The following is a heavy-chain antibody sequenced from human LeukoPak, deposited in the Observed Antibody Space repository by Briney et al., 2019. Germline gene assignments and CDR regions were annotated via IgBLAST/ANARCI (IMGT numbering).Heavy chain of an antibody. CDR2: ILYDGSNK. D-gene: IGHD6-19*01. J-gene: IGHJ4*02. CDR3: ARGGGESSSGQLFDY. V-gene: IGHV3-30*04. Sequence: GGSLRLSCAASGFTLSSYAMHWVRQAPGKGLEWVAVILYDGSNKYYTDSVKGRFTISRDNAKNTVYLQMNSLRAEDTAVYYCARGGGESSSGQLFDYWGQGTLVTVSS. CDR1: GFTLSSYA.